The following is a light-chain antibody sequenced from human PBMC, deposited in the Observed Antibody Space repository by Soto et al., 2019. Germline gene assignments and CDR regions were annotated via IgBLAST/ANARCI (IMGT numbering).Light chain of an antibody. Sequence: AIRMTQSPSSFSASTGDRVTITCRASQGISSYLAWYQQKPGKAPKLLIYAASTLQSGVPSRFSGSGSGTDFTLTISCLQSEDFATYYCQQYYSYHITFGPGTKVDIK. V-gene: IGKV1-8*01. J-gene: IGKJ3*01. CDR1: QGISSY. CDR3: QQYYSYHIT. CDR2: AAS.